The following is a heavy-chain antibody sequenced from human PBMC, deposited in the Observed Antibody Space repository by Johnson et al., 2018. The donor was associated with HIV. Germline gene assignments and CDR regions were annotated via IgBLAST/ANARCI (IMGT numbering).Heavy chain of an antibody. V-gene: IGHV3-30*02. D-gene: IGHD5-18*01. Sequence: QVQLVESGGGVVQPGGSLRLSCAASGFTFSSYGMHWVRQAPGKGLEWVAFIRYDGSNKYYADSVKGRFTISRDNSKNTLYLQMNSLRAEDTAVYYCAKDRGTAMDNDAFDIWGQGTMVTVSS. J-gene: IGHJ3*02. CDR3: AKDRGTAMDNDAFDI. CDR2: IRYDGSNK. CDR1: GFTFSSYG.